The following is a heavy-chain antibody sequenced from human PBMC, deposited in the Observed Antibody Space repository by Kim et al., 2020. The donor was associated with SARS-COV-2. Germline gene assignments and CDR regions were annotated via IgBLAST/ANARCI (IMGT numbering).Heavy chain of an antibody. CDR3: ARLGGAHYYYYGMDV. J-gene: IGHJ6*02. D-gene: IGHD1-26*01. Sequence: PSFQGQVTISADQSISTAYLQWSSLKASDTAMYYCARLGGAHYYYYGMDVWGQGTTVTVSS. V-gene: IGHV5-51*01.